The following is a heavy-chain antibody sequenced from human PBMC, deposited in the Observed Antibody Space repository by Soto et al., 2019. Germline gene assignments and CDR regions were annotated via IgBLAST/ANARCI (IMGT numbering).Heavy chain of an antibody. CDR1: GFTFSSYA. CDR3: VKYSHRVLYSTSSDRYDFYSGMDV. D-gene: IGHD6-6*01. V-gene: IGHV3-23*01. CDR2: ISGSGGST. Sequence: PGGSLRLSCAASGFTFSSYAMSWVRQAPGKGLEWVSAISGSGGSTHYADSVKGRFTISRDNSKNTLYLQMNSLRADDTAVYYCVKYSHRVLYSTSSDRYDFYSGMDVWGQGTTVTVSS. J-gene: IGHJ6*02.